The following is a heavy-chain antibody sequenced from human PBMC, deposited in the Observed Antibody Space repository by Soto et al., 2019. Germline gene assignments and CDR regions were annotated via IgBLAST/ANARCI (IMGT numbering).Heavy chain of an antibody. CDR2: IYYTGNT. V-gene: IGHV4-39*01. D-gene: IGHD6-13*01. CDR1: GGSISSSLYY. CDR3: ARSRSGSWYYFDY. Sequence: QLQLEESGPGLVKPSETLSLTCTVSGGSISSSLYYWVWIRQPPGKGLEWIGSIYYTGNTYYNPSLKGRVTISVDTSKNQFSLKLSSVTAADTTVYYCARSRSGSWYYFDYWGQGTLVTVSS. J-gene: IGHJ4*02.